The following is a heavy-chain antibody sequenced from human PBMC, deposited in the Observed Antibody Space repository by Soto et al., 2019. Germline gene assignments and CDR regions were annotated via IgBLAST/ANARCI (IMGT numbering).Heavy chain of an antibody. J-gene: IGHJ4*02. CDR2: IKQDGSEK. D-gene: IGHD3-3*01. V-gene: IGHV3-7*01. CDR1: GFTFSSYW. CDR3: ARANDFWSGVFDY. Sequence: GGSLRLSCAASGFTFSSYWMSWVRQAPGKGLEWVANIKQDGSEKYYVDSVKGRFTISRDNAKNSLYLQMNSLRAEDTAVYYCARANDFWSGVFDYWGQGTLVTVSS.